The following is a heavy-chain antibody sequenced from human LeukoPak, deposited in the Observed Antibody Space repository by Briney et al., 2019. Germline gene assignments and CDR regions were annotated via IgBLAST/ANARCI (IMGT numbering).Heavy chain of an antibody. Sequence: PGGSLRLSCAASGFTFSSYAMSWVRQAPGKGLEWVPAISGSAVTTHYADSVKGRFTISRDNSKNTLYLQMNSLRADDTAVYYCAKKWGATNTHFDYWGQGTLVTVSS. V-gene: IGHV3-23*01. D-gene: IGHD1-26*01. CDR3: AKKWGATNTHFDY. CDR1: GFTFSSYA. CDR2: ISGSAVTT. J-gene: IGHJ4*02.